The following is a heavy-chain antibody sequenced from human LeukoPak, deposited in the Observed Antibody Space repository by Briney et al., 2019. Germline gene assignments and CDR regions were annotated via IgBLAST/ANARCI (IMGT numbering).Heavy chain of an antibody. D-gene: IGHD3-3*01. V-gene: IGHV3-49*03. CDR3: TRDRWSYYDFWSGYPKTLFDY. CDR2: IRSKAYGGTT. J-gene: IGHJ4*02. Sequence: PGGSLRLSCTASGFTFGDYAMSWFRQAPGKGLKWVGFIRSKAYGGTTEYAASVKGRFTISRDDSKSIAYLQMNSLKTEDTAVYYCTRDRWSYYDFWSGYPKTLFDYWGQGTLVTVSS. CDR1: GFTFGDYA.